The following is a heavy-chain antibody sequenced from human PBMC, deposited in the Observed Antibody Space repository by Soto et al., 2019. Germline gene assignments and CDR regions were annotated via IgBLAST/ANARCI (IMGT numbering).Heavy chain of an antibody. V-gene: IGHV1-69*13. Sequence: SVKVSCKASGGTFSSYAISWVRQAPGQGLEWMGGIIPIFGTANYAQKFQGRVTITAGESTSTAYMELSSLRSEDTAVYYCARSRGVFDWFDPWGQGTPVTVSS. CDR2: IIPIFGTA. CDR1: GGTFSSYA. J-gene: IGHJ5*02. CDR3: ARSRGVFDWFDP. D-gene: IGHD2-8*01.